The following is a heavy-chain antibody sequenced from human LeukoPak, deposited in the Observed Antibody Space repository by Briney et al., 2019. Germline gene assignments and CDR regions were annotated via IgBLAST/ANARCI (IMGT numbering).Heavy chain of an antibody. J-gene: IGHJ4*02. D-gene: IGHD3-10*01. CDR1: GFTFSNAW. Sequence: GGSLRLSCAASGFTFSNAWMSWVRQAPGKGLEWVGRIKSKTDGGTTDYAAPVKGRFTISRDDSKNTLYLQMNSLRAEDTAVYYCAKSSEYYYGSGSYYAFFDYWGQGTLVTVSS. CDR2: IKSKTDGGTT. CDR3: AKSSEYYYGSGSYYAFFDY. V-gene: IGHV3-15*01.